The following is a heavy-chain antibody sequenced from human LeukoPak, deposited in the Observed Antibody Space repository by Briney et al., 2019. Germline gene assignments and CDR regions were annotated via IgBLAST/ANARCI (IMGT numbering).Heavy chain of an antibody. J-gene: IGHJ5*02. D-gene: IGHD6-25*01. CDR2: IHDDGRT. CDR1: GGSMSDSMT. CDR3: AKVLTAAGLDL. Sequence: PSETLSLTCSVSGGSMSDSMTWGWVRQPPGKGLEWLANIHDDGRTAPNPSLRSRLTISQGRSTNQFSLKVSSVTAADTAFYYCAKVLTAAGLDLWGQGILVTVSS. V-gene: IGHV4/OR15-8*01.